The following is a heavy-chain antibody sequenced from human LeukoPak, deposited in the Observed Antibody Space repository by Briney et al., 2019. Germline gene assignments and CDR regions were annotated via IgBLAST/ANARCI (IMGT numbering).Heavy chain of an antibody. V-gene: IGHV3-48*03. D-gene: IGHD2-15*01. CDR1: EFTFSSYE. CDR2: ISASGITI. CDR3: AREGGYCSGGSCYSAFDY. J-gene: IGHJ4*02. Sequence: GGSLRLSCAASEFTFSSYEMNWVRQAPGKGLEWVSYISASGITIYYADSVRGRFTISRDNAKNSLYLQMNSLRAEDTAGYYCAREGGYCSGGSCYSAFDYWGQGTLVTVSS.